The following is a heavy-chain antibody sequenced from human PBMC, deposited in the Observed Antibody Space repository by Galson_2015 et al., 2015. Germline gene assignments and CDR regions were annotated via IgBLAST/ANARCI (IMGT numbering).Heavy chain of an antibody. CDR3: ARDLVYSSSWYVDY. J-gene: IGHJ4*02. V-gene: IGHV4-38-2*02. CDR1: GYSISSGYY. Sequence: SETLSLTCTVSGYSISSGYYWGWIRQPPGKGLEWIGSIYHSGSTYYNPSLKSRVTISVDTSKNQFSLKLSSVTAADTAVYYCARDLVYSSSWYVDYWGQGTLVTVSS. CDR2: IYHSGST. D-gene: IGHD6-13*01.